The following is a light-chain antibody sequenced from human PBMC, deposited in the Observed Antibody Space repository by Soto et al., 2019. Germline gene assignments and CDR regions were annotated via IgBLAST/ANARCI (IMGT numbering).Light chain of an antibody. Sequence: DIQMTQSPSSLSASVGDRVTITCQASQDISNYLNWYQQKPGKAPKLLIYDASNLETGVPSRFSGSGSGTDFTFSISSLQPEDIATYYCQQYDNLLLTFDGATKVAIK. CDR3: QQYDNLLLT. CDR2: DAS. J-gene: IGKJ4*01. CDR1: QDISNY. V-gene: IGKV1-33*01.